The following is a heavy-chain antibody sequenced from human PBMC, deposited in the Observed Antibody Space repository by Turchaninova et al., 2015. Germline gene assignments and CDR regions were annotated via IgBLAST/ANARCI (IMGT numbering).Heavy chain of an antibody. D-gene: IGHD1-1*01. Sequence: EVQLVESGGALVKPGGVLGLHCAASGFTFDTYAMTWVRQAPGKGLEWVSTISRGSGTINYADSVKGRFTVSRDNSKNTLFLQVNSLRAEDTATYYCTRGDWDDYFDYWGQGTLVTVSS. J-gene: IGHJ4*02. CDR1: GFTFDTYA. CDR3: TRGDWDDYFDY. CDR2: ISRGSGTI. V-gene: IGHV3-23*04.